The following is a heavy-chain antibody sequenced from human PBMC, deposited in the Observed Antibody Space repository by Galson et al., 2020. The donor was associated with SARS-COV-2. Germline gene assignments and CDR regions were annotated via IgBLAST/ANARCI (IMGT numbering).Heavy chain of an antibody. V-gene: IGHV3-48*04. D-gene: IGHD3-22*01. CDR1: GFTFSSYS. CDR2: ISSSGYAM. Sequence: GGSLRLSCAASGFTFSSYSMNWVRQAPGKGLEWVSYISSSGYAMYYADSVKGRFTISRDNAKNSLYLQMNSLRAEDTAVYYCARRGSGRLFAAFDYWGQGTLVTVSS. CDR3: ARRGSGRLFAAFDY. J-gene: IGHJ4*02.